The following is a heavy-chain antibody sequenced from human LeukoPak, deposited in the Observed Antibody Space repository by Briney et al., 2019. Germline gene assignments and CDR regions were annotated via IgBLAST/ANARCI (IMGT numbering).Heavy chain of an antibody. D-gene: IGHD6-19*01. J-gene: IGHJ6*03. V-gene: IGHV1-8*01. CDR3: ARGPQWRGDYYYMDV. CDR2: MNPNSGNK. Sequence: ASVGVSCKASGYTFTRYDINWVRQATGQGLEWMGWMNPNSGNKGYAQKFQGRVAMTMNTSISTAYMELSSLRSEDRAVYYCARGPQWRGDYYYMDVWGRGTTVTVSS. CDR1: GYTFTRYD.